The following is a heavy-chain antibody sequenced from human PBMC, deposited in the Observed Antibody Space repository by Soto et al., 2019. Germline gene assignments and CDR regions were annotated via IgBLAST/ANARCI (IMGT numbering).Heavy chain of an antibody. CDR3: AKEVVVVVAATPAYYFDY. V-gene: IGHV3-23*01. J-gene: IGHJ4*02. CDR1: GFTFISYA. CDR2: ISGSGGST. Sequence: EVQLLESGGGLVQPGGSLRLSCAASGFTFISYAMSWVRQAPGKGLEWVSAISGSGGSTYYADSVKGRFTISRDNAKNTLYLQMNSLRAEDTAVYYCAKEVVVVVAATPAYYFDYWGQGTLVTVSS. D-gene: IGHD2-15*01.